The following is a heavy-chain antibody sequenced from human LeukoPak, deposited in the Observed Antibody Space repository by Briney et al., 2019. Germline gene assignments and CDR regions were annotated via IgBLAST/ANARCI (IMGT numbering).Heavy chain of an antibody. J-gene: IGHJ4*02. CDR2: IWYDGSNE. CDR1: GFTFSSCG. D-gene: IGHD6-13*01. V-gene: IGHV3-33*01. CDR3: ARGTPYSSSWASSFDH. Sequence: PGGSLRLSCLASGFTFSSCGMHWVRQAPGKGLEWVAVIWYDGSNEHYADSVRGQFTISRDNSNSTLYLQMNNLRAEDTAVYYCARGTPYSSSWASSFDHWGQGTLVTASS.